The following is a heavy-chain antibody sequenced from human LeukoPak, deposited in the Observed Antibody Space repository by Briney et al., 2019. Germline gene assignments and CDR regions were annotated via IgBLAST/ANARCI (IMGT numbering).Heavy chain of an antibody. Sequence: SETLSLTCAVYGGSLSNYYWSWIRQPPGKGLEWIGEINHSGSTKFNLSLKSRVTILVDMSRSQFSLQLNSVTAADTAVYYCARGPASGSDFAWFDPWGQGTLVTVSS. CDR1: GGSLSNYY. V-gene: IGHV4-34*01. D-gene: IGHD3-10*01. CDR2: INHSGST. CDR3: ARGPASGSDFAWFDP. J-gene: IGHJ5*02.